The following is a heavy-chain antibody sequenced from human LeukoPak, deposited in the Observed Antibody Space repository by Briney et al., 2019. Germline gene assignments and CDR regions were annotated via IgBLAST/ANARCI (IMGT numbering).Heavy chain of an antibody. V-gene: IGHV3-21*01. D-gene: IGHD3-22*01. CDR3: TRALHDSSGYYFDY. CDR1: GFTFSTYS. J-gene: IGHJ4*02. Sequence: GSLRLSCAASGFTFSTYSMNWVRQAPGKGLEWVSFISSSSEYIYYADSVKGRFIISRDSAKDSLFLQMNSLRAEDTAVYYCTRALHDSSGYYFDYWGQGTLVTVSS. CDR2: ISSSSEYI.